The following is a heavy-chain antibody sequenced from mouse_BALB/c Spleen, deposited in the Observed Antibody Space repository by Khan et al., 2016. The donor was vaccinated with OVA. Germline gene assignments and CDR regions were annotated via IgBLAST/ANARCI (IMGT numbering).Heavy chain of an antibody. J-gene: IGHJ4*01. CDR1: GYSITSDYA. Sequence: EVQLQESGPGLVKPSQSLSLTCTVTGYSITSDYAWNWIRQFPGNKLEWLGYISYSGNTKYNPSLKSRMSVTRDTSKNQFFLQLNSVTTEDTATYYCARMHGGDMDYWGQGTTLTVSS. CDR3: ARMHGGDMDY. D-gene: IGHD3-3*01. V-gene: IGHV3-2*02. CDR2: ISYSGNT.